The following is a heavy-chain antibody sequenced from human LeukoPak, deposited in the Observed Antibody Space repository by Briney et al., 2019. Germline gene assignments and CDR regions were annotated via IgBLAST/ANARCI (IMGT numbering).Heavy chain of an antibody. CDR2: INHSGST. J-gene: IGHJ6*02. D-gene: IGHD2-2*01. CDR3: ARRGVVPAATLRRYYYYGMDV. Sequence: KPGGSLRLSCAASGFTVSSNYMSWVRQAPGKGLEWIGEINHSGSTNYNPSLKSRVTISVDTSKNQFSLKLSSVTAADTAVYYCARRGVVPAATLRRYYYYGMDVWGQGTTVTVSS. CDR1: GFTVSSNY. V-gene: IGHV4-34*01.